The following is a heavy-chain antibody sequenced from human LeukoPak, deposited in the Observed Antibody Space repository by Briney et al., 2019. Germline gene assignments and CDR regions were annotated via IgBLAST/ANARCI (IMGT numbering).Heavy chain of an antibody. CDR2: IYYSGST. V-gene: IGHV4-39*01. J-gene: IGHJ4*02. CDR1: GGSISSSSYY. CDR3: ARLGNGSGSYYNAYYCDY. D-gene: IGHD3-10*01. Sequence: SETLSLTCTVSGGSISSSSYYWGWIRQPPGKGLEWIGSIYYSGSTYYNPSLKSRVTISVDTSKNQFSLKLSSVTAADTAVYYCARLGNGSGSYYNAYYCDYWGQGTLVTVSS.